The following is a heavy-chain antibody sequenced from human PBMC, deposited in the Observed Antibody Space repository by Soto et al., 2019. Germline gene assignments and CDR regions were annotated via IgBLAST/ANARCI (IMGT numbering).Heavy chain of an antibody. Sequence: GGSLRLSCAASGFPFSSYGMHWVRQAPGKGLEWVAVISYDGSNKYYADSVKGRFTISRDNSKNTLYLQMNSLRAEDTAVYYCAKAQTPFSGSFDYWGQGTLVTV. D-gene: IGHD3-10*01. CDR1: GFPFSSYG. J-gene: IGHJ4*02. CDR3: AKAQTPFSGSFDY. CDR2: ISYDGSNK. V-gene: IGHV3-30*18.